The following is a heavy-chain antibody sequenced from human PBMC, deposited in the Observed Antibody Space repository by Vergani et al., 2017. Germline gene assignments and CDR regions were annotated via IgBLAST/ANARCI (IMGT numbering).Heavy chain of an antibody. J-gene: IGHJ4*02. CDR3: ARLRPADY. Sequence: QVQLVQSGAEVKKPGSSVKVSCKASGGTFSSYTISWVRQAPGQGLEWMGGIIPIMGTAKYAQKFQGRVTISADESTSTAYMGLNSLRSEDTAVYYCARLRPADYWGQGSLVTVSS. D-gene: IGHD2-2*01. V-gene: IGHV1-69*01. CDR2: IIPIMGTA. CDR1: GGTFSSYT.